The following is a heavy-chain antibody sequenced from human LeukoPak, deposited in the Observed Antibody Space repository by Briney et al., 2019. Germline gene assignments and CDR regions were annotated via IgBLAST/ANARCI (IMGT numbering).Heavy chain of an antibody. J-gene: IGHJ3*02. D-gene: IGHD3-16*02. CDR2: IRYDGSNK. CDR1: GFTFSSYG. V-gene: IGHV3-30*02. Sequence: GGSLRLSCAASGFTFSSYGMHWVRQAPGKGLEWVAFIRYDGSNKYYADSVKGRFTISRDNSKNTLYLQMNSLRAEDTAVYYCARGTRWDVRPGDAFDIWGQGTMVTVAS. CDR3: ARGTRWDVRPGDAFDI.